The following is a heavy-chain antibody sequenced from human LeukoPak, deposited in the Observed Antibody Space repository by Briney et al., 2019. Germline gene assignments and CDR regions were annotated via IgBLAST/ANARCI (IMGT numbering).Heavy chain of an antibody. V-gene: IGHV3-11*01. J-gene: IGHJ4*02. Sequence: GGSLRLSCAAAGCTFSDHYMTWIRQAPGKALEWVSYISPDGTTSYYADSLKGRFTVSRDNAKNSLYLQMNSLSAEDTAVYFCARGQWGLDYWGQGALVTVSS. D-gene: IGHD1-26*01. CDR2: ISPDGTTS. CDR1: GCTFSDHY. CDR3: ARGQWGLDY.